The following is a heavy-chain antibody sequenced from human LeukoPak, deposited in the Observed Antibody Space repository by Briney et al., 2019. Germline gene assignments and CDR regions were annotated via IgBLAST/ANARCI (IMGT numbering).Heavy chain of an antibody. CDR1: GYTFAVYY. Sequence: ASVKVSCKASGYTFAVYYMHWVRQDPRQGLQWMGWINPNTGGRDYAQKFQGRVTMTRHTSISTVYMELSSLRSDDTAVYYCPSADSVPAGDYHYWYMDVWGKGTTVTVSS. CDR3: PSADSVPAGDYHYWYMDV. CDR2: INPNTGGR. D-gene: IGHD2-2*01. J-gene: IGHJ6*03. V-gene: IGHV1-2*02.